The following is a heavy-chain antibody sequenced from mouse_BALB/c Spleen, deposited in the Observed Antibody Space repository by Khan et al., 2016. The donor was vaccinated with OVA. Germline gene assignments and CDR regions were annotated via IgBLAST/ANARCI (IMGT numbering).Heavy chain of an antibody. J-gene: IGHJ3*01. CDR3: ARGTFAY. CDR1: GYSFTSYY. V-gene: IGHV1S135*01. CDR2: IDPFNADT. D-gene: IGHD3-3*01. Sequence: LQQSGPELMKPGASVKISCKASGYSFTSYYMHWMKQSHGKSLEWIGYIDPFNADTDYNQKFKGKATLTVDKSSNTACMHLTSLTSEDSAVYYCARGTFAYWGQGTLVTVSA.